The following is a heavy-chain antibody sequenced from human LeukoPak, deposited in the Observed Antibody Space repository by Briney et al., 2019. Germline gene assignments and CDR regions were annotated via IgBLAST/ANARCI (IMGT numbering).Heavy chain of an antibody. J-gene: IGHJ4*02. D-gene: IGHD3-10*01. V-gene: IGHV4-31*03. CDR2: IYYSGST. CDR1: GGSISSGGYY. Sequence: TLSLTCTVSGGSISSGGYYWSWIRQHPGKGLEWIGYIYYSGSTYYNPSLRSRVTISVDTSKNQFSLKLSSVAAADTAVYYCARGPYYYGSGSFDYWGQGTLVTVSS. CDR3: ARGPYYYGSGSFDY.